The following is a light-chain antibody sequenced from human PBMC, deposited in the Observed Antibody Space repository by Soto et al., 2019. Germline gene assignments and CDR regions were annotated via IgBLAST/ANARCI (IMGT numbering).Light chain of an antibody. Sequence: AIPMTQSPSSLSASLGDRVTITCRASQGIRSDLGWYQQKPGKAPKLLIYAASSLQSGVPSRFICSGSGTDFTLTISSLQPEDFATYYCLQDYNYPPTFGQGTKVEIK. CDR2: AAS. CDR3: LQDYNYPPT. V-gene: IGKV1-6*01. CDR1: QGIRSD. J-gene: IGKJ1*01.